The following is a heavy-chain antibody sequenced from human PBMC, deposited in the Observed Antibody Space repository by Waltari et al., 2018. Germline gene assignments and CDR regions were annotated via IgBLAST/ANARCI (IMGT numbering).Heavy chain of an antibody. J-gene: IGHJ3*02. CDR3: ARGFFESVSGLTDIVATPQLNAFDI. CDR2: INAGNGNT. Sequence: QVQLVQSGAEVKKPGASVKVSCKASGYTFTSYAMHWVRQAPGQRLEWMGWINAGNGNTKYSQKFQGRVTITRDTSASTAYMELSSLRSEDTAVYYCARGFFESVSGLTDIVATPQLNAFDIWGQGTMVTVSS. D-gene: IGHD5-12*01. CDR1: GYTFTSYA. V-gene: IGHV1-3*01.